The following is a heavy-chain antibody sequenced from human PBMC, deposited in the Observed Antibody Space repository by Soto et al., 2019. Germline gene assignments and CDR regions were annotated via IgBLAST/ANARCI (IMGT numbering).Heavy chain of an antibody. Sequence: PGGSLRLSCAASGFTFSSYSMNWVRQAPGKGLEWVSSISSSSSYIYYADSVKGRFTISRDNAKNSLYLQMNSLRAEDTAVYYCARDIAVAYYAFDIWGQGTMVTVSS. J-gene: IGHJ3*02. V-gene: IGHV3-21*01. D-gene: IGHD6-19*01. CDR1: GFTFSSYS. CDR3: ARDIAVAYYAFDI. CDR2: ISSSSSYI.